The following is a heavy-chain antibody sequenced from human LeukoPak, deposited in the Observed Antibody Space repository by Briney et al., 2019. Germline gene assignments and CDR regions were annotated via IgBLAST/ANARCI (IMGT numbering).Heavy chain of an antibody. J-gene: IGHJ6*02. CDR3: TRERYRVYDRTITPNYYGMDV. D-gene: IGHD5/OR15-5a*01. CDR1: GYTFTSCA. V-gene: IGHV1-3*01. CDR2: INAGNGNT. Sequence: ASVKVSCKASGYTFTSCAMHWVRQAPGQRLEWMGWINAGNGNTKYSQKFQGRVTITRDTSASTAYMELSSLRSEDRAVYYCTRERYRVYDRTITPNYYGMDVWGQGTTVTVSS.